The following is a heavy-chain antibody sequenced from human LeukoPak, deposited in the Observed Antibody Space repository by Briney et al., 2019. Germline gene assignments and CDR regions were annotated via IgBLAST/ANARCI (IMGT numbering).Heavy chain of an antibody. V-gene: IGHV3-9*01. J-gene: IGHJ4*02. Sequence: GGSLRLSCTPSGFTFSSHAMSWVRQAPGKGLEWVSGISWNSGSIGYADSVKGRFTISRDNAKNSLYLQMNSLRAEDTALYYCAKAKSLYYDSSGYLDYWGQGTLVTVSS. D-gene: IGHD3-22*01. CDR3: AKAKSLYYDSSGYLDY. CDR1: GFTFSSHA. CDR2: ISWNSGSI.